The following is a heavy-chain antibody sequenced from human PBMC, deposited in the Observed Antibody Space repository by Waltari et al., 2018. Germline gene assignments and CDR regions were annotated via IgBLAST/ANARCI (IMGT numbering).Heavy chain of an antibody. CDR1: GGTFSSYT. D-gene: IGHD3-16*01. CDR3: ASRGAGSSWFDP. Sequence: QVQPVQSGAEVKKPGSSVKVSCKASGGTFSSYTISWVRQAPGQGLEWMGRIIPILGIANYAQKFQGRVTITADKSTSTAYMELSSLRSEDTAVYYCASRGAGSSWFDPWGQGTLVTVSS. J-gene: IGHJ5*02. V-gene: IGHV1-69*02. CDR2: IIPILGIA.